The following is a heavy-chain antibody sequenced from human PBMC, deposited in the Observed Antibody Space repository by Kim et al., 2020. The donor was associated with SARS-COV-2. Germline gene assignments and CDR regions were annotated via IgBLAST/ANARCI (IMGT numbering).Heavy chain of an antibody. V-gene: IGHV3-15*01. J-gene: IGHJ5*02. D-gene: IGHD3-9*01. CDR3: TTYSYYDILTGYNWFDP. Sequence: VKGRFTISRDDSKNTLYLQMNSLKTEDTAVYYCTTYSYYDILTGYNWFDPWGQGTLVTVSS.